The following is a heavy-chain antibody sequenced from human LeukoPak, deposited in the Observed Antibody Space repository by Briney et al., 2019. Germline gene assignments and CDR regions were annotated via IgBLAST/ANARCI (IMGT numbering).Heavy chain of an antibody. V-gene: IGHV3-21*01. Sequence: GGSLTLSCAASGFTFSFYSRSWVRQAPGKGLEWVSSISSSSSNRYYAHSVKGRFAISRDNAKNSLYLQLNSLRAEDTAVYYCARDGTDRVAAAGINWFDPWGQGTLVTVSS. CDR1: GFTFSFYS. D-gene: IGHD6-13*01. CDR3: ARDGTDRVAAAGINWFDP. CDR2: ISSSSSNR. J-gene: IGHJ5*02.